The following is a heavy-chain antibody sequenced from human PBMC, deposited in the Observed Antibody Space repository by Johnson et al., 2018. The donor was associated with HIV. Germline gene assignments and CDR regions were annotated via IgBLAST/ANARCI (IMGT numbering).Heavy chain of an antibody. V-gene: IGHV3-15*01. CDR1: EFTFSNAW. Sequence: EVQVVESGGGLVKPGESLRLSCVASEFTFSNAWMTWVRQAPGKGLEWVGRIKSDTDGGTTDYAAPVKGRFTMSRDNSKNTLYLQMNSLRAEDTAVYYCAKEGVAGADAFDIWGQGTMVTVAS. J-gene: IGHJ3*02. D-gene: IGHD6-19*01. CDR3: AKEGVAGADAFDI. CDR2: IKSDTDGGTT.